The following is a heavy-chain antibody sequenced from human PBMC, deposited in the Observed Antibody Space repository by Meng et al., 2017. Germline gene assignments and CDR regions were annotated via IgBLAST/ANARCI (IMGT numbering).Heavy chain of an antibody. D-gene: IGHD4-23*01. V-gene: IGHV3-30*04. CDR3: ARDQGSDGGNSNVDY. CDR2: ISYDGSNK. CDR1: GFTFSSYA. Sequence: LADAWGGVVPPGRSLTLSCAASGFTFSSYAMHRVRQAPGKGLEWVAVISYDGSNKYYADSVKGRFTISRDNSKNTLYLQMNSLRAEDTAVYYCARDQGSDGGNSNVDYWGQGTLVTVSS. J-gene: IGHJ4*02.